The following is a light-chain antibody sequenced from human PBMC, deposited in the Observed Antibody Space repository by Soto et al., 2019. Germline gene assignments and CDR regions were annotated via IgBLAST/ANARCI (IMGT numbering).Light chain of an antibody. J-gene: IGLJ3*02. CDR2: DVT. CDR3: SSFTSINTVV. CDR1: SSDVGGFNY. Sequence: QSALTQPASVSGSPGQSITISCTGTSSDVGGFNYVSWYQQYPGKAPKLLIYDVTNRPSGVSNRFSGSKSGNTASLTISGLQAEEEADYYCSSFTSINTVVFGGGTKGTVL. V-gene: IGLV2-14*01.